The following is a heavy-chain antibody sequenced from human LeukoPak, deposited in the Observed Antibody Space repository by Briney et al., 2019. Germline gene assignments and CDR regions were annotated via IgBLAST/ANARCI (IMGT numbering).Heavy chain of an antibody. CDR1: GGSISSSSYY. CDR2: IYYSGST. Sequence: SETLSLTCTVSGGSISSSSYYWGWLRQPPGQGLEWIGSIYYSGSTYYSPSLKSRVTISVDTSKNQFSLKLSSVTAADTAVYYCARCGYYDFWSGYNPATFDYWGQGTLVTVSS. D-gene: IGHD3-3*01. V-gene: IGHV4-39*01. J-gene: IGHJ4*02. CDR3: ARCGYYDFWSGYNPATFDY.